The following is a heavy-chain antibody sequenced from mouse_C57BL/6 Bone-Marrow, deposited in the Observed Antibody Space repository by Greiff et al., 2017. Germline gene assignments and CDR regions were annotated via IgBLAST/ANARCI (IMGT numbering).Heavy chain of an antibody. D-gene: IGHD1-1*01. V-gene: IGHV1S56*01. Sequence: QVQLQQSGADLVKPGASLKLSCKASDYTFTNYDIHWVRQRPEQGLEWIGWIFPGDGRTEYNERFKGKVTLTTDKSTSTAYMQLSRLTSEDSAVYFCGRSPAYGSRWYLDVWGAGTTVTVSS. CDR3: GRSPAYGSRWYLDV. CDR2: IFPGDGRT. J-gene: IGHJ1*01. CDR1: DYTFTNYD.